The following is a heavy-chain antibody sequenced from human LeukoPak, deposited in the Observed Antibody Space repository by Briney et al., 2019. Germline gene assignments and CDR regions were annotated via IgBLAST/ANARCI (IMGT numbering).Heavy chain of an antibody. V-gene: IGHV1-69*02. CDR1: GGTFSSYT. D-gene: IGHD2-2*01. CDR2: IIPILGIA. J-gene: IGHJ5*02. Sequence: WASVKVSCKASGGTFSSYTISWVRQAPGQGLEWMGRIIPILGIANYAQKFQGRVTITADKSTSIAYMELSSLRSEDTAVYYCARHCSSTSCYGRGGWFDPWGQGTLVTVSS. CDR3: ARHCSSTSCYGRGGWFDP.